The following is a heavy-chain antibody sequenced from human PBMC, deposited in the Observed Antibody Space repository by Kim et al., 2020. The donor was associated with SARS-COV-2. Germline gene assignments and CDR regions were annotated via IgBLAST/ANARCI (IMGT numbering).Heavy chain of an antibody. CDR1: GFTFSSYS. V-gene: IGHV3-21*01. D-gene: IGHD3-10*01. Sequence: GGSLRLSCAASGFTFSSYSMNWVRQAPGKGLEWFSSISSSSSYIYYADSVKGRFTISRDNAKNSLYLQMNSLRAEDTAVYYCAKSHTMVRGVPDYWGQGTLVTVSS. CDR3: AKSHTMVRGVPDY. J-gene: IGHJ4*02. CDR2: ISSSSSYI.